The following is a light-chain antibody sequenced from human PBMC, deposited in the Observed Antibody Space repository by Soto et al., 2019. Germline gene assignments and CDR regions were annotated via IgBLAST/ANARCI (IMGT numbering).Light chain of an antibody. V-gene: IGLV3-21*02. CDR3: QVWDRNNNHVL. J-gene: IGLJ2*01. CDR2: DDR. Sequence: SYELTQAPSVSAAPGQTAMITCGGNDIGSKSVHWYQQRPGQAPVLVVYDDRDRPSGIPERFSGSNSGSTATLTISRVEAGDEADYYCQVWDRNNNHVLFGGGTKVTVL. CDR1: DIGSKS.